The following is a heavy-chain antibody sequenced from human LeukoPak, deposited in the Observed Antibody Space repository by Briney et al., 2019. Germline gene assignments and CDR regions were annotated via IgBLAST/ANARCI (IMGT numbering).Heavy chain of an antibody. CDR2: ISSSGSTR. Sequence: GGSLRLSCAASGFTFTDYYMSWIRQAPGKGLEWASYISSSGSTRYYADSVKGRFTISRDNAKNSLHLQMNSLRAEDTAVYYCARDPFRDYDSSGYFDYWGQGTPVTVSS. D-gene: IGHD3-22*01. CDR1: GFTFTDYY. J-gene: IGHJ4*02. CDR3: ARDPFRDYDSSGYFDY. V-gene: IGHV3-11*04.